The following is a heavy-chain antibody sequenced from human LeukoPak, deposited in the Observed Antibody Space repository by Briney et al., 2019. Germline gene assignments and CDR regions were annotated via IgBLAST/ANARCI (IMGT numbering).Heavy chain of an antibody. CDR1: GGSFSGYY. J-gene: IGHJ4*02. V-gene: IGHV4-34*01. Sequence: SETLSLTCAVYGGSFSGYYWSWIRQPPGKGLEWIGEINHSGSTNYNPSLKSRVTISVDRSKNQFSLKLSSVTAADTAVYYCASALGATTEFDYWGQGTLVTVSS. CDR3: ASALGATTEFDY. CDR2: INHSGST. D-gene: IGHD1-26*01.